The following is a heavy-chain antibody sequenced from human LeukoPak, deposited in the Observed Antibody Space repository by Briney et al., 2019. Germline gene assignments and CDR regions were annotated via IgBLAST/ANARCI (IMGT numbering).Heavy chain of an antibody. V-gene: IGHV4-34*01. CDR1: GGSFSGYY. CDR3: ARDHSSSWYGEVGFDY. Sequence: TSETLSLTCAVYGGSFSGYYWSWIRQPPGKGLEWIGEINHSGSTNYNPSLKSRVTISVDTSKNQFSLKLSSVTAADTAVYYCARDHSSSWYGEVGFDYWGQGTLVTVSS. D-gene: IGHD6-13*01. J-gene: IGHJ4*02. CDR2: INHSGST.